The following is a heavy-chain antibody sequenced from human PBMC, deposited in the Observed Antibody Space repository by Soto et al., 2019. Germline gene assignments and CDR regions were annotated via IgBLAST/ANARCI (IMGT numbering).Heavy chain of an antibody. D-gene: IGHD3-9*01. J-gene: IGHJ4*02. Sequence: PSETLSLTCTVSVGSISSSSYYWGWIRQPPGKGLEWIGSIYYSGSTYYNPSLKSRVTISVDTSKNQFSLKLSSVTAADTAVYYCARGSMGDILTGYHFDYWGQGTLVTVSS. CDR2: IYYSGST. CDR1: VGSISSSSYY. CDR3: ARGSMGDILTGYHFDY. V-gene: IGHV4-39*01.